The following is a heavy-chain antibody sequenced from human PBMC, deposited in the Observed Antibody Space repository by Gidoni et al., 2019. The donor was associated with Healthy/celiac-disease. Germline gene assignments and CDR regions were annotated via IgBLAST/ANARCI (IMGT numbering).Heavy chain of an antibody. V-gene: IGHV3-30*18. J-gene: IGHJ4*02. CDR1: GFTFSSYG. CDR2: ISYDGSNK. CDR3: AKEKGNKWLRLWYLGIDY. Sequence: QVQLVESGGGVVQPGRSLRLSCEASGFTFSSYGMHWVRQAPGKGLEWVAVISYDGSNKYYADSVKGRFTISRDNSKNTLYLQMNSLRAEDTAVYYCAKEKGNKWLRLWYLGIDYWGQGTLVTVSS. D-gene: IGHD5-12*01.